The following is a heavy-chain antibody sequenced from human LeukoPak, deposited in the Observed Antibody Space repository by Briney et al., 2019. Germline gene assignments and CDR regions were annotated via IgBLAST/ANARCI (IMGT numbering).Heavy chain of an antibody. D-gene: IGHD6-13*01. CDR3: TTKYSSSWNNRVNDC. CDR1: GFTFSNAW. CDR2: IKSKTDGGTT. Sequence: GGSLRLSCAASGFTFSNAWMSWVRQAPGKGLEWVGRIKSKTDGGTTDYAAPVKGRFTISRDDSKNTLYLQINSLKTEDTAVYYCTTKYSSSWNNRVNDCWGQGTLVTVSS. J-gene: IGHJ4*02. V-gene: IGHV3-15*01.